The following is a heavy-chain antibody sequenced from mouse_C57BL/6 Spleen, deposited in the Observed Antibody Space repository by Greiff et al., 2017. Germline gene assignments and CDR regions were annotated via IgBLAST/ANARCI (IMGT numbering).Heavy chain of an antibody. Sequence: EVKLMESGGGLVQPGGSMKLSCAASGFPFSDAWMDWVRQSPGKGLEWVAEIRNTANNHATYYAASVKGRLTISRDDSKSSVYLQMNSIRAEDAGIYCCTRTTTWAMDYWGKGTSVTVSS. CDR3: TRTTTWAMDY. V-gene: IGHV6-6*01. D-gene: IGHD1-1*01. J-gene: IGHJ4*01. CDR2: IRNTANNHAT. CDR1: GFPFSDAW.